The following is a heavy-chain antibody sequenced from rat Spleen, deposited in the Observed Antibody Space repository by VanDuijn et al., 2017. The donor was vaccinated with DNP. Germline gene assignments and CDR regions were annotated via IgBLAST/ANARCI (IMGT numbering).Heavy chain of an antibody. Sequence: EVKLVESGGGLVQPGRSLKLSCAASGFNFNDYWMGWVRQAPGKGLEWIGQINKDSSTITYIPSLKDKFTISRDNDQNTLYLQMSKLGSEDTATYYCAGRPPPTRGPLDYWGQEVMVTVSS. V-gene: IGHV4-2*01. CDR3: AGRPPPTRGPLDY. CDR2: INKDSSTI. CDR1: GFNFNDYW. J-gene: IGHJ2*01. D-gene: IGHD1-4*01.